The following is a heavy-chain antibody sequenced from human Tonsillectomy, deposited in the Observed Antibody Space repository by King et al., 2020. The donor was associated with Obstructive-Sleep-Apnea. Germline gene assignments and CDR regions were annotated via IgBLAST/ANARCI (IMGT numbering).Heavy chain of an antibody. CDR2: ISHNGGTT. Sequence: DVQLVESGGGLVQPGGSLNLSCSTSGFTFSSYTMHWVRQAPGKGLEYVSAISHNGGTTYYADSLKGRFSISRDNSKNKMFLQMSSLRAEDTAVYYCVTLSYSGSGSSPVWGQGVLVTVSS. J-gene: IGHJ4*02. CDR1: GFTFSSYT. V-gene: IGHV3-64D*09. CDR3: VTLSYSGSGSSPV. D-gene: IGHD3-10*01.